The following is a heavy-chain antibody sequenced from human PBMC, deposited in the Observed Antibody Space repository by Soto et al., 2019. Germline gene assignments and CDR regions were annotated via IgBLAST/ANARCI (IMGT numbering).Heavy chain of an antibody. J-gene: IGHJ4*02. CDR1: GGIFNRYS. CDR2: IIPLFGIT. D-gene: IGHD2-2*01. V-gene: IGHV1-69*02. CDR3: ATFYGWDCTTTTCYGDFDY. Sequence: QVQLVQSGAEVKKPGSSVKVSCKASGGIFNRYSVSWVRQAPGQGLEWMGRIIPLFGITNYAQKFQGRVMITADKSTNTAYMEVNGLRSEDTALYYCATFYGWDCTTTTCYGDFDYWGQGTLVTVTS.